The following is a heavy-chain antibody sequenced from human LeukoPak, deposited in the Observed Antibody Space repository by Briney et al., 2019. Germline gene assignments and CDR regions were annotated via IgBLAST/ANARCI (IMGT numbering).Heavy chain of an antibody. CDR1: GFTFDDYA. D-gene: IGHD4-23*01. V-gene: IGHV3-9*03. J-gene: IGHJ4*02. CDR3: AKVGTGHGGFDY. CDR2: ISWNSGSI. Sequence: GGSLRLSCAASGFTFDDYAMHWVRQAPGKGLEWVSGISWNSGSIGYADSVKGRFTISRDNAKNSLYLQMNSLRAEDMALYYCAKVGTGHGGFDYWGQGTLVTVSS.